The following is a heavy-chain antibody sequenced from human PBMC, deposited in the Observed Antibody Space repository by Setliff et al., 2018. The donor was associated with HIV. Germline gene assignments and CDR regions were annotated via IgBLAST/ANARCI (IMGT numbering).Heavy chain of an antibody. CDR1: GGSFSGYY. CDR2: INHSGTT. D-gene: IGHD2-2*01. V-gene: IGHV4-34*01. CDR3: ARGVVVVPAAREHYYYMDV. J-gene: IGHJ6*03. Sequence: SETLSLTCAVYGGSFSGYYWTWIRQPPGKGLEWIGEINHSGTTNHNPSLKSRVAMSVDMSKYQFSLKLTSVTAADTAVYYCARGVVVVPAAREHYYYMDVWGRGALVTVSS.